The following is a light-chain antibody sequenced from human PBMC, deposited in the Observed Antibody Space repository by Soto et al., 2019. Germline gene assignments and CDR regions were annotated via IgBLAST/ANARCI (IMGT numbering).Light chain of an antibody. Sequence: QSVLTQPPSVSGAPGQRVTISCTGSSSNIGAGYDVHWYQQLPGTAPKLLIYGNSNRPSGVPDRFSGSKSGTSASLAIIGLQAEDEADYYCQSYDSSLSGPVVFGGGTKVTVL. CDR3: QSYDSSLSGPVV. CDR2: GNS. J-gene: IGLJ2*01. V-gene: IGLV1-40*01. CDR1: SSNIGAGYD.